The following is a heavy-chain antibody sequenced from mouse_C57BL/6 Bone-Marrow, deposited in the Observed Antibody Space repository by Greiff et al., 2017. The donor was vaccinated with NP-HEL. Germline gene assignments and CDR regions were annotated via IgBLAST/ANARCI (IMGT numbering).Heavy chain of an antibody. D-gene: IGHD1-1*01. CDR1: GFSLSTFGMG. V-gene: IGHV8-8*01. CDR2: IWWDDDK. J-gene: IGHJ3*01. CDR3: ARPPGDYYGSSSFAY. Sequence: QVPLKVSGPGILQPSQTLSLTCSFSGFSLSTFGMGVGWLRQPSGMGLVWLAHIWWDDDKYYNPALKNRLTISKDTSNNPVFLHIANVGTADTATYYVARPPGDYYGSSSFAYWGRGTLVTVTA.